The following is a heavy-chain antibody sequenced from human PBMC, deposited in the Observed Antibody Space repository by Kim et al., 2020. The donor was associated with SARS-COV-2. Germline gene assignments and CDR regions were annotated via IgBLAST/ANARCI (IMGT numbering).Heavy chain of an antibody. Sequence: KGRFTISRDNSKNTLYLQMNSLRAEDTAVYYCAKAQRGERFGVKYYYMDVWGKGTTVTVSS. CDR3: AKAQRGERFGVKYYYMDV. V-gene: IGHV3-30*02. D-gene: IGHD3-10*01. J-gene: IGHJ6*03.